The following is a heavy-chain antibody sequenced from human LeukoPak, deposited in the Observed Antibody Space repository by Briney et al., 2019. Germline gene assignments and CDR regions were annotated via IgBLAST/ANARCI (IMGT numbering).Heavy chain of an antibody. D-gene: IGHD6-19*01. Sequence: PSETLSLTCTVSGGSVASTGRYWGWIRQPPGKGLECIGSAYYTGDIYSPPSLKSRLTISVDTSKNQFALTLSSVTAADTAVYYCGRHVSNGWDYHYGLDVWGRGTTVTVSS. J-gene: IGHJ6*02. CDR1: GGSVASTGRY. CDR2: AYYTGDI. V-gene: IGHV4-39*01. CDR3: GRHVSNGWDYHYGLDV.